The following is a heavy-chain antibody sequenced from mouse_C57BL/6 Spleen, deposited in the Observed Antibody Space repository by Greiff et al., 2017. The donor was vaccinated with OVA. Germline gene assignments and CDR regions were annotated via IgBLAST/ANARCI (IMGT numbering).Heavy chain of an antibody. CDR1: GYSITSGFY. CDR3: ARGGRFPDY. J-gene: IGHJ2*01. CDR2: ISYDGSN. V-gene: IGHV3-6*01. Sequence: DVKLQESGPGLVKPSQSLSLTCSVTGYSITSGFYWNWIRQFPGNKLEWMGYISYDGSNNYNPSLKNRISITRDTSKNQFFLKLNSVTTEDTATYYCARGGRFPDYWGQGTTLTVSS.